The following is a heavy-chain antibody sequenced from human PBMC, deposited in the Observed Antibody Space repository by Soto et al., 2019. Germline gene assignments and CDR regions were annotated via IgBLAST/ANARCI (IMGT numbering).Heavy chain of an antibody. J-gene: IGHJ5*02. Sequence: SETLSLTCTVSGGSISSSSSYWGWIRQPPGKGLDWIGNIYYSGSTYYNPSLKSRVTISVDTSKNQFSLKLSSVTAADTAVYYCARHQGYCRGGSCYRNWFDPWGQGTLVTVSS. CDR3: ARHQGYCRGGSCYRNWFDP. V-gene: IGHV4-39*01. CDR2: IYYSGST. CDR1: GGSISSSSSY. D-gene: IGHD2-15*01.